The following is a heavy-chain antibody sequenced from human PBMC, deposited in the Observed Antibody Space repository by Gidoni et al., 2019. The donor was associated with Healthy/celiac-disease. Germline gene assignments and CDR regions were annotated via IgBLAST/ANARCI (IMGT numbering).Heavy chain of an antibody. CDR1: GGSISSRSYY. V-gene: IGHV4-39*01. CDR3: ARHPMVRGVISYYYYYMDV. J-gene: IGHJ6*03. Sequence: QLQLQESGPGLVKPSETLSLTCTVSGGSISSRSYYWGWIRQPPGKGLEWIGSIYYSGSTSYNPSLKSRVTISVDTAKNQFSLKLSSVTAADTAVYYCARHPMVRGVISYYYYYMDVWGKGTTVTVSS. D-gene: IGHD3-10*01. CDR2: IYYSGST.